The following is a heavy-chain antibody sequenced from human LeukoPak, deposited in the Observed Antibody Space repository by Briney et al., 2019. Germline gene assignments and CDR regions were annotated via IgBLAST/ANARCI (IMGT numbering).Heavy chain of an antibody. CDR3: AKGLGQTHDY. CDR1: GFTFSNSA. V-gene: IGHV3-30*04. CDR2: ISYDGSIQ. J-gene: IGHJ4*02. Sequence: GGSLRLSCAASGFTFSNSAINWVRQAPGKGLEWVAVISYDGSIQYYADSVKGRFTISRDNSKNTLYLQMNSLRAEDTAVYYCAKGLGQTHDYWGQGTLVTVSS. D-gene: IGHD3-22*01.